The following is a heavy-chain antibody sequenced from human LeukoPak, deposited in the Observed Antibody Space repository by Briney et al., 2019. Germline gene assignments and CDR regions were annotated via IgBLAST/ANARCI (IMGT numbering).Heavy chain of an antibody. Sequence: SGPTLVEPTQTLTLTCTFPGFSLSTSGVGVGWIRQPPGKALEWPALIYWNDDKRYSPSLKSRLTITKDTSKNQVVLTMTNMDPVDTATYYCARQMATISYNWFDPWGQGTLVTVSS. CDR1: GFSLSTSGVG. D-gene: IGHD5-24*01. J-gene: IGHJ5*02. V-gene: IGHV2-5*01. CDR2: IYWNDDK. CDR3: ARQMATISYNWFDP.